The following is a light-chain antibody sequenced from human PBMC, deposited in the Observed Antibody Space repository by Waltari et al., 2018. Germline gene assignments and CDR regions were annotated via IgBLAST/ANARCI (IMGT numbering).Light chain of an antibody. CDR2: DVT. CDR1: NSDVGAYNY. V-gene: IGLV2-23*02. CDR3: SSHAGSTTFVV. Sequence: QSALTQPASVSGSPGQSITISCIGTNSDVGAYNYVSWYQQHPGKAPKLIIYDVTKWPAGVSNRVSGAKSGNTASLTISGLQAEDEADYYCSSHAGSTTFVVFGGGTKLTVL. J-gene: IGLJ2*01.